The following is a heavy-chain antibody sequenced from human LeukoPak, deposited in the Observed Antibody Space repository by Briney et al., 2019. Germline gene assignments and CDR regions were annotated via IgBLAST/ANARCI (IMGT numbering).Heavy chain of an antibody. D-gene: IGHD3-3*01. CDR3: ARGPYYDFWSGYFGGREIYYFDY. V-gene: IGHV4-4*02. Sequence: SETLSLTCAVSGGSISSSNWWSWVRQPPGKGLEWIGEIYHSGSTYYNPSLKSRVTISVDTSKNQFSLKLSSVTAADTAVYYCARGPYYDFWSGYFGGREIYYFDYWGQGTLVTVSS. CDR2: IYHSGST. J-gene: IGHJ4*02. CDR1: GGSISSSNW.